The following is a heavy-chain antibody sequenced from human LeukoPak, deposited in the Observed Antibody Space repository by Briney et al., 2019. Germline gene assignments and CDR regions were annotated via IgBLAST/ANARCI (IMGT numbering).Heavy chain of an antibody. CDR1: GYTFTGYY. D-gene: IGHD3-3*01. CDR2: IIPIFGTA. J-gene: IGHJ4*02. Sequence: SVKVSCKASGYTFTGYYMHWVRQAPGQGLEWMGGIIPIFGTANYAQKFQGRVTITADESTSTAYMELSSLRSEDTAVYYCARGDTFWSLPNWGQGTLVTVSS. V-gene: IGHV1-69*13. CDR3: ARGDTFWSLPN.